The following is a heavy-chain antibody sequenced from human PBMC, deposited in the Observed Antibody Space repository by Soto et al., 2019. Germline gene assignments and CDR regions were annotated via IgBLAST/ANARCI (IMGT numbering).Heavy chain of an antibody. Sequence: QITLKESGPTLLKPTQTLTLTCTFSGFSLSTSGVGVGWIRQPPGQALEWLTLIYWNDDKRYSPSLRSRLTITKDTSKNQVVLRMTDMDPVDTATYDCASLPALYGPGSYRFDYWGQGTLVTVSS. CDR2: IYWNDDK. CDR3: ASLPALYGPGSYRFDY. D-gene: IGHD3-10*01. J-gene: IGHJ4*02. CDR1: GFSLSTSGVG. V-gene: IGHV2-5*01.